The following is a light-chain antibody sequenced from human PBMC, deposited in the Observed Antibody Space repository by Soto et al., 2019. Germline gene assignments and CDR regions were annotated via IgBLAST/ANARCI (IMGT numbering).Light chain of an antibody. CDR2: GAS. CDR3: QQYDTWPRT. CDR1: QSVSSS. V-gene: IGKV3-15*01. J-gene: IGKJ2*01. Sequence: EIVMTQSPATLSVSPGERATLSCRASQSVSSSLAWYQQKPGQAPRLLMFGASSRATGIPARFSGSGSGTEFTLTIFSLQSEDVAVYYCQQYDTWPRTFGQGTKMEIK.